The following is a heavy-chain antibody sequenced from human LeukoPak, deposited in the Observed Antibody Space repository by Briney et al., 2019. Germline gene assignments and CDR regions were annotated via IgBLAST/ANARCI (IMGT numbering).Heavy chain of an antibody. V-gene: IGHV3-73*01. CDR2: IKSKANSYVT. CDR1: GFTFSGSA. D-gene: IGHD3-22*01. CDR3: TRRWRYYDSSDYLDY. Sequence: PGGALRLSCAASGFTFSGSAMHWVRQASGKGLEWVGRIKSKANSYVTTYAASVKGRFTISRDDSKNTAYLQMNSLKTEDTAVYYCTRRWRYYDSSDYLDYWGQGTLVPVSS. J-gene: IGHJ4*02.